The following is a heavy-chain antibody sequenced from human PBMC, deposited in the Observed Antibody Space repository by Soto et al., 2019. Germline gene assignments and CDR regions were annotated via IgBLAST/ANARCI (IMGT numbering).Heavy chain of an antibody. Sequence: ASVKVSCKASGYTFTYYHVHWVRQAPGQGLEWMGSINPNVGAANYAQKFQGRVTITTDKSTSTAYMELSSLRSEDTAVYYCAGGSKDATGYWGQGTLVTVSS. CDR3: AGGSKDATGY. V-gene: IGHV1-46*01. J-gene: IGHJ4*02. CDR1: GYTFTYYH. CDR2: INPNVGAA. D-gene: IGHD2-15*01.